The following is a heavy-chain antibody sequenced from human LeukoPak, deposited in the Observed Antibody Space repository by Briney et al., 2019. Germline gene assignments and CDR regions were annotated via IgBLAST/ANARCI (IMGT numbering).Heavy chain of an antibody. J-gene: IGHJ4*02. CDR1: GYTFTGYY. CDR2: INPNSGGT. CDR3: ARGPTYYDSSGYRLEY. Sequence: ASVKVSCKASGYTFTGYYMHWVRQAPGQGLEWMGWINPNSGGTNYAEKFQGRVTMTRDTSISTAYMELSRLRSDDTAVYHCARGPTYYDSSGYRLEYWGQGTLVTVSS. V-gene: IGHV1-2*02. D-gene: IGHD3-22*01.